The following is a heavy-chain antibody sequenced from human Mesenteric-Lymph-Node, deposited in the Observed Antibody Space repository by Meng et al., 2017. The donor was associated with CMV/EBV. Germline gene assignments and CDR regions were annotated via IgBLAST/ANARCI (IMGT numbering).Heavy chain of an antibody. Sequence: GESLKISCAASGFTFSSYGMHWVRQAPGKGLEWVSYISGSSTTIYYADSVKGRFTISRDNAKNSLYLLMNSLRAEDTAVYYCARGPPAARGYFQHWGQGTLVTVSS. CDR2: ISGSSTTI. J-gene: IGHJ1*01. CDR1: GFTFSSYG. D-gene: IGHD2-2*01. V-gene: IGHV3-48*04. CDR3: ARGPPAARGYFQH.